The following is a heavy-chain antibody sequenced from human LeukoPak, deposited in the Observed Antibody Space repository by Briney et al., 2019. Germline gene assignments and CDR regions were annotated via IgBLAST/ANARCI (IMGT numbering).Heavy chain of an antibody. D-gene: IGHD2-21*02. CDR1: GFTFSMSW. Sequence: PGGSLRLSCAASGFTFSMSWIHWIRQAPGKGLVWVSRINPDGSSTRHADSVKGRFTISRDNAKNTLYLQMDRLRAEDTAVYYCARELGGDRDYWGQGTPVIVSS. J-gene: IGHJ4*02. CDR2: INPDGSST. CDR3: ARELGGDRDY. V-gene: IGHV3-74*01.